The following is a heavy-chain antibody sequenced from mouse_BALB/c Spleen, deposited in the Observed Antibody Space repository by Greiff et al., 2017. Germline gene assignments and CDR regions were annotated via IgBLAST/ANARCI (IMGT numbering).Heavy chain of an antibody. CDR1: GYSFTGYT. V-gene: IGHV1-18*01. D-gene: IGHD1-1*01. CDR3: ARLFITTVVATGAMDY. Sequence: VQLQQSGPELVKPGASMKISCKASGYSFTGYTMNWVKQSHGKNLEWIGLINPYNGGTSYNQKFKGKATLTVDKSSSTAYMELLSLTSEDSAVYYWARLFITTVVATGAMDYWGQGTSVTVSS. J-gene: IGHJ4*01. CDR2: INPYNGGT.